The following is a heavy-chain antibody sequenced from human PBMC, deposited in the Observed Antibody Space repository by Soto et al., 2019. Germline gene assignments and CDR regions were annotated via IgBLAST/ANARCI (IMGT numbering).Heavy chain of an antibody. V-gene: IGHV4-31*01. J-gene: IGHJ2*01. CDR2: IYYSGST. CDR3: ARDVRCGGDCSLYWYCDL. Sequence: QVQLQESGPGLVKPSQTLSLTCTVSGGSISSGGYYWSWIRQHPGKGLEWIGYIYYSGSTYYNPSLKSPVTISVDTSKNQFSRELSSVTAADTAVYYCARDVRCGGDCSLYWYCDLWGRGSLVTVSS. D-gene: IGHD2-21*02. CDR1: GGSISSGGYY.